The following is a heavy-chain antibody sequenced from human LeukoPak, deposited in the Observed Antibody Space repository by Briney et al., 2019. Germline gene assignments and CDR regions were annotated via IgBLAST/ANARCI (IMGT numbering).Heavy chain of an antibody. CDR2: FDPEDGET. Sequence: ASVKVSCKVSGYTLTELSMHWVRQAPGKGLEWMGGFDPEDGETIYAQKFQGRVTMTEDTPTDTAYMELSSLRSEDTAVYYCATGFQYSSSWHGIPFDYWGQGTLVTVSS. CDR3: ATGFQYSSSWHGIPFDY. J-gene: IGHJ4*02. CDR1: GYTLTELS. D-gene: IGHD6-13*01. V-gene: IGHV1-24*01.